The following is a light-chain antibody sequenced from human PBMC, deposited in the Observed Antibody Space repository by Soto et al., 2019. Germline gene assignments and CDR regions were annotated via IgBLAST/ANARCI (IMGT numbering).Light chain of an antibody. Sequence: AIRMTQSPSSLSASTGDRVTITCRASQGISSYLAWYQRKPGKAPNLLIYATSTLQSGVPSRFSGSGSGTDFTLTISCLQSEDSATYYCQQYYSYPRTFGQGTKVEIK. V-gene: IGKV1-8*01. CDR2: ATS. CDR1: QGISSY. J-gene: IGKJ1*01. CDR3: QQYYSYPRT.